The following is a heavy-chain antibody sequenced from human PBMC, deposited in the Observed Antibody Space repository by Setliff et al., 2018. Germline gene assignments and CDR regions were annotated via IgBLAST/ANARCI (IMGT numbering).Heavy chain of an antibody. D-gene: IGHD5-12*01. J-gene: IGHJ4*02. CDR1: GFTFSSYA. CDR2: ISSNGGST. V-gene: IGHV3-64*02. CDR3: ARVGDSSGYDY. Sequence: ASVKVSCAASGFTFSSYAMHWVRQAPGKGLEYVSAISSNGGSTYYADSVKGRFTISRDNSKNTLYLQMGSLRAEDMAVYYCARVGDSSGYDYWGQGTLVTVSS.